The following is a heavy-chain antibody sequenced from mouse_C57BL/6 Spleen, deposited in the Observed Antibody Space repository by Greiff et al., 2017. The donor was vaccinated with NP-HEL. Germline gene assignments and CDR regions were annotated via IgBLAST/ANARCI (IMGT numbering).Heavy chain of an antibody. D-gene: IGHD4-1*01. CDR2: IDPSDSYT. CDR1: GYTFTSYW. Sequence: QVQLQQPGAELVRPGTSVKLSCKASGYTFTSYWMHWVKQRPGQGLEWIGVIDPSDSYTNYNQKFKGKATLTVDTSSSTAYMQLSSLTSEDSAVYYCARRGSNWDLDYWGQGTTLTVSS. J-gene: IGHJ2*01. V-gene: IGHV1-59*01. CDR3: ARRGSNWDLDY.